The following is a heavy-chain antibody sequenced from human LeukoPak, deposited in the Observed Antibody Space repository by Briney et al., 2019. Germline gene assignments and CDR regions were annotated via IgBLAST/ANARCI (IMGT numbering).Heavy chain of an antibody. CDR2: INAGNDNT. J-gene: IGHJ4*02. CDR1: GYTFTSYY. Sequence: ASVKVSCKASGYTFTSYYMHWVRQAPGQRLEWMGWINAGNDNTKYSQEFQGRVTITRDTSASTAYMELSSLRSEDMAVYYCAREGVYDYVWGSYRPSYYFDYWGQGTLVTVSS. CDR3: AREGVYDYVWGSYRPSYYFDY. D-gene: IGHD3-16*02. V-gene: IGHV1-3*03.